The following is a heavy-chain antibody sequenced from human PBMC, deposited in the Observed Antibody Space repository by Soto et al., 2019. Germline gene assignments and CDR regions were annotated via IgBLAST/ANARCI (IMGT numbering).Heavy chain of an antibody. CDR3: ARHGPHPEGYFDY. CDR2: IYYSGST. V-gene: IGHV4-39*01. J-gene: IGHJ4*02. CDR1: GGSISSSIYY. Sequence: PSETLSLTCTVSGGSISSSIYYWGWIRQPPGKGLEWIGSIYYSGSTYYTASLKSRVTISVDTSGNQFSLKLSSVTAADTAVYYCARHGPHPEGYFDYWGQGTLVTVSS.